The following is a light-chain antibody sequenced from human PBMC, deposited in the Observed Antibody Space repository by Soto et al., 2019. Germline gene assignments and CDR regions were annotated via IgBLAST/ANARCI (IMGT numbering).Light chain of an antibody. Sequence: AIRMTQSPSSFSASTGDRVTITCRASQGISSYLAWYQQKPGKAPKLLIYAASTLQSGVPSRFSGSGSGTDFTLTISCLQSVDLVTYRRQRYYSYPYTSGQRT. CDR3: QRYYSYPYT. V-gene: IGKV1-8*01. J-gene: IGKJ1*01. CDR1: QGISSY. CDR2: AAS.